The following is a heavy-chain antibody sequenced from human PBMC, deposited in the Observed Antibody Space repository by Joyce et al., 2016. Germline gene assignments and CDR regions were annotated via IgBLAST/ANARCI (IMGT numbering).Heavy chain of an antibody. CDR2: IIPIFGSP. Sequence: QVQLVQSGTEVKKPGSSVKVSCRTSGGSLSSHVLTWVRQAPGQGLEGIGGIIPIFGSPYYDQKFQGRVTITANASTGTAYRDLRSLTSEDTAIYYCARGIEGGVGYWYFDLWGRGTLVTVSS. V-gene: IGHV1-69*12. CDR1: GGSLSSHV. D-gene: IGHD3-16*01. CDR3: ARGIEGGVGYWYFDL. J-gene: IGHJ2*01.